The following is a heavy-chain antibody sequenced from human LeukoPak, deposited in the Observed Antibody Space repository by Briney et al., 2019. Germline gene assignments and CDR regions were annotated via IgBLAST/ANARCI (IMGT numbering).Heavy chain of an antibody. CDR2: IYTDGST. V-gene: IGHV4-4*09. Sequence: SETLSLTCTVSGGSISPYFWSWIRQPPGKGPEWIGYIYTDGSTKYNPSLKSRVTISVDTSKNQFSLKLSSVTAADTAVYYCARGYWSNWFDPWGQGTLVTVSS. CDR1: GGSISPYF. D-gene: IGHD2-15*01. CDR3: ARGYWSNWFDP. J-gene: IGHJ5*02.